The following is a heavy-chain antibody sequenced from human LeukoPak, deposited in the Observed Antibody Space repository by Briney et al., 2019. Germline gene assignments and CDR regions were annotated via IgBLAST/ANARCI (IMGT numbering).Heavy chain of an antibody. CDR2: IDSSGNT. CDR3: ARDRYSGSRPDYYYGMDV. D-gene: IGHD1-26*01. Sequence: SQTLSLTCTVSGGSISSGSYFWSWIRQSAGRGLEWIGRIDSSGNTNYNPSLKSRVTMSLGTSKNQFSLKLSSVTAADTAVYYCARDRYSGSRPDYYYGMDVWGQGTTVTVSS. J-gene: IGHJ6*02. CDR1: GGSISSGSYF. V-gene: IGHV4-61*02.